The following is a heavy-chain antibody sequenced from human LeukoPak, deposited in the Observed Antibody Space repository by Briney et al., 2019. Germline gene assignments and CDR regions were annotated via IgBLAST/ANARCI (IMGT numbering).Heavy chain of an antibody. Sequence: GGSLRLSCTASGFTFGDYAMHWVRQAPGKGLEWVSLISWDGGSTYYADSVKGRFTISRDNSKNSLYLQMNSLRAEDTALYYCAKDKRPRYYYYYMDVWGKGTTVTVSS. CDR1: GFTFGDYA. CDR2: ISWDGGST. J-gene: IGHJ6*03. V-gene: IGHV3-43D*03. CDR3: AKDKRPRYYYYYMDV.